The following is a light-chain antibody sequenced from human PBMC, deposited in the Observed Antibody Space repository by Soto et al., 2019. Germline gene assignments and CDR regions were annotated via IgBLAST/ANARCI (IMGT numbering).Light chain of an antibody. Sequence: DIQMTQFPSTLFASVGDRVTITCRASQSISRWLAWYQQKPGKAPKLLIYDASNLEKGVPSRFSGRGSGTEFTLTISSLQPDDFATYFCHQYNSYSPETFGQGTKVEI. J-gene: IGKJ1*01. CDR2: DAS. V-gene: IGKV1-5*01. CDR3: HQYNSYSPET. CDR1: QSISRW.